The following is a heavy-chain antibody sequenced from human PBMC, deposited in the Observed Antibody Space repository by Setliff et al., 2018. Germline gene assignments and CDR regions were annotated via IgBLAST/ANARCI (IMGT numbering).Heavy chain of an antibody. CDR2: IYTSGST. Sequence: SETLSLTCTVSGGSISSDSHYWAWVRQPAGKGLEWVGHIYTSGSTKYNPSLESRAAISVDSSKNQFSLKLRSVTAADTAVYYCARDRSTVIRGVTSFFYYYMDVWGGGTTVTVSS. J-gene: IGHJ6*03. CDR1: GGSISSDSHY. D-gene: IGHD3-10*01. V-gene: IGHV4-61*09. CDR3: ARDRSTVIRGVTSFFYYYMDV.